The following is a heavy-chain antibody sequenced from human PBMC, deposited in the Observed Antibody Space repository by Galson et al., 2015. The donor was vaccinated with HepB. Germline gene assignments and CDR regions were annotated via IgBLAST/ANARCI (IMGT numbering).Heavy chain of an antibody. CDR3: AREGSHGALRDYYMDV. CDR1: GFTFSSYS. CDR2: ISSSSSYI. D-gene: IGHD3-16*01. V-gene: IGHV3-21*01. Sequence: SLRLSCAASGFTFSSYSMNWVRQAPGKGLEWVSSISSSSSYIYYADSVKGRFTISRDNAKNSLYLQMNSLRAEDTAVYYCAREGSHGALRDYYMDVWGKGTTVTVSS. J-gene: IGHJ6*03.